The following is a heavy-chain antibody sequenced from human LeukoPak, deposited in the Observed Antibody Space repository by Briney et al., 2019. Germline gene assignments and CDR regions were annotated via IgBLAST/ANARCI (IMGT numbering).Heavy chain of an antibody. V-gene: IGHV1-2*02. J-gene: IGHJ4*02. D-gene: IGHD7-27*01. Sequence: ASVKVSCKASGYTFTRYYIHWVRQAPGQGLEWMGWINPNNGGTNYAQKFQGRVTMAGDPSISTAYMELSRLRSDDTAMFYCARDPGANYFDYWGQGTLVTVSS. CDR2: INPNNGGT. CDR1: GYTFTRYY. CDR3: ARDPGANYFDY.